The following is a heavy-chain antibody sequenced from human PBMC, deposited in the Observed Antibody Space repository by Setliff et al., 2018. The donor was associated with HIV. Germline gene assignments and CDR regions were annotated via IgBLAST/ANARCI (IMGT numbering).Heavy chain of an antibody. CDR3: ARDRVPKRGYTYREPDFDS. V-gene: IGHV1-3*01. D-gene: IGHD5-12*01. Sequence: ASVKVSCKASGYTFTSNALHWVRQAPGQRLEWMGWINAGNGNTKYSQKFQDRVTITRDTSANTGYMELSGLRSEDTAVYYCARDRVPKRGYTYREPDFDSWGQGTLVTVSS. CDR1: GYTFTSNA. J-gene: IGHJ5*01. CDR2: INAGNGNT.